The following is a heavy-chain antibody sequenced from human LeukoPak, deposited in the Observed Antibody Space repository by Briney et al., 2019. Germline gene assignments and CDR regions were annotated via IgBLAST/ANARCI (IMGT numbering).Heavy chain of an antibody. D-gene: IGHD6-13*01. CDR1: GYSFTSYW. V-gene: IGHV5-51*01. CDR3: ARHSDPDSSSWYTPVISEYYYYGMDV. J-gene: IGHJ6*02. CDR2: IYPGDSDT. Sequence: GESLKISCKGSGYSFTSYWIGWVRQMPGKGLEWMGIIYPGDSDTRYSPSFQGQVTISADKSISTAYLQWSSLKASDTAMYYCARHSDPDSSSWYTPVISEYYYYGMDVWGQGTTVTVSS.